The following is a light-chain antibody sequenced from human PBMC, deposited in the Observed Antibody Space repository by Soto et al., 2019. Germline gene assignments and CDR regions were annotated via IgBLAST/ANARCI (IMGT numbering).Light chain of an antibody. V-gene: IGLV2-8*01. J-gene: IGLJ2*01. Sequence: QSVLTQPPSASGSPGQSVTISCTGTSSDVGGYNYVSWYQQHPGKAPKLMIYEVSKRHSGVPDRFSGSKSGNTASLTVSGLQAEDEADYCCSSYAGSNNLVFGGGTKVTVL. CDR3: SSYAGSNNLV. CDR2: EVS. CDR1: SSDVGGYNY.